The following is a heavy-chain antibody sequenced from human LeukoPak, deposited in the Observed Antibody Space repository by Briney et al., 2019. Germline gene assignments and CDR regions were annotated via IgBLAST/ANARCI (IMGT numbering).Heavy chain of an antibody. CDR2: INPNSGGT. CDR1: GYTFTGYY. CDR3: ARYDYVWGSYRYPQYYFDY. J-gene: IGHJ4*02. D-gene: IGHD3-16*02. Sequence: ASVKVSCKASGYTFTGYYMHWVRQAPGQGLEWMVWINPNSGGTNYAQKFQGRVTMTRDTSISTAYMELSRLRSDDTAVYYCARYDYVWGSYRYPQYYFDYWGQGTLVTVSS. V-gene: IGHV1-2*02.